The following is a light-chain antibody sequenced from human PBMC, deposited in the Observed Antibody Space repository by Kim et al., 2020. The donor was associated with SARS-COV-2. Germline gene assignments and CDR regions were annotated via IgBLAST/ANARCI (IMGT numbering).Light chain of an antibody. CDR1: PSDVFDYNY. CDR3: SSYAGTNSVI. CDR2: ELT. Sequence: GQSVSISCTGTPSDVFDYNYLSWYQQHPGKAPKLMLYELTHRPSGVPDRFSGSKSGNTASLTVSGLQAEDEAHYYCSSYAGTNSVIFGGGTQLTVL. V-gene: IGLV2-8*01. J-gene: IGLJ2*01.